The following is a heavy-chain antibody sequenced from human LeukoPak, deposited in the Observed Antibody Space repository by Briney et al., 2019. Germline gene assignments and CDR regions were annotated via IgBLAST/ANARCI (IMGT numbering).Heavy chain of an antibody. J-gene: IGHJ4*02. D-gene: IGHD3-10*01. CDR1: GFTFSSYG. CDR3: AKDNYYGSGSYYDY. CDR2: IRYDGSNK. V-gene: IGHV3-30*02. Sequence: QAGGSLRLSCAASGFTFSSYGMHWVRQAPGKGLEWVAFIRYDGSNKCYADSVKGRFTISRDNSKNTLYLQMNSLRAEDTAVYYCAKDNYYGSGSYYDYWGQGTLVTVSS.